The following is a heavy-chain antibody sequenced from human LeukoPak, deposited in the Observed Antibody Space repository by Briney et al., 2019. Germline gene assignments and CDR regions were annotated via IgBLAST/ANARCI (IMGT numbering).Heavy chain of an antibody. Sequence: GGSLRLSCAASGFTFSMYALHWVRQAPGKGLEWVALISYDGTNADYVDSVKGRFTISRDNSKNTLYLQMDSLRSDDTAVYYCAKSSAGITWFDPWGQGTLVTVSS. CDR1: GFTFSMYA. CDR2: ISYDGTNA. V-gene: IGHV3-30*01. D-gene: IGHD1-1*01. J-gene: IGHJ5*02. CDR3: AKSSAGITWFDP.